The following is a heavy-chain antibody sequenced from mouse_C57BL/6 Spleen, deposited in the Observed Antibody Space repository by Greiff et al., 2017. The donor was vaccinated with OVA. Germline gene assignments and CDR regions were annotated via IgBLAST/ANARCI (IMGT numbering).Heavy chain of an antibody. CDR2: INPNYGTT. V-gene: IGHV1-39*01. CDR3: ARGGSSFPHWYFDV. Sequence: EVKLVESGPELVKPGASVKISCKASGYSFTDYNMNWVKQSNGKSLEWIGVINPNYGTTSYNQKFKGKATLTVDQSSSTAYMQLNSLTSEDSAVYYCARGGSSFPHWYFDVWGTGTTVTVSS. J-gene: IGHJ1*03. D-gene: IGHD1-1*01. CDR1: GYSFTDYN.